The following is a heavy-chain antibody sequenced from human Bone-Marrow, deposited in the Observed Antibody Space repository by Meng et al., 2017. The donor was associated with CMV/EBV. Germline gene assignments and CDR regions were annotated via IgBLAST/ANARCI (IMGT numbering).Heavy chain of an antibody. V-gene: IGHV6-1*01. Sequence: SETLSLTCSIPGDSVSSDSSGWNWVSQSPSKGLKWLGRTYYRSKWYNDYAESLKGRIAIKSDTSKNQIPLQLNSVTPEDPAVYSCARDSNSLSWYNFGMDDWGQGTTVTVSS. CDR1: GDSVSSDSSG. D-gene: IGHD6-6*01. J-gene: IGHJ6*01. CDR3: ARDSNSLSWYNFGMDD. CDR2: TYYRSKWYN.